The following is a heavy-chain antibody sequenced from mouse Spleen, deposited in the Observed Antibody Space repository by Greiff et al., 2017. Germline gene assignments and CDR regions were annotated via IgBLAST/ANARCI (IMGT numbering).Heavy chain of an antibody. Sequence: VQVVESGAELVRPGTSVKVSCKASGYAFTNYLIEWVKQRPGQGLEWIGVINPGSGGTNYNEKFKGKATLTADKSSSTAYMQLSSLTSDDSAVYFCARSAYYYGRDYWGQGTTLTVSS. D-gene: IGHD1-1*01. CDR3: ARSAYYYGRDY. CDR2: INPGSGGT. CDR1: GYAFTNYL. J-gene: IGHJ2*01. V-gene: IGHV1-54*01.